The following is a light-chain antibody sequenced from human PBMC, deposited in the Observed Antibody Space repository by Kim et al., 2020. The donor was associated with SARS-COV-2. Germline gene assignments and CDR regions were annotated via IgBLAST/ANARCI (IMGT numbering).Light chain of an antibody. CDR3: QPYNNWPLT. CDR2: GAS. Sequence: VSLCKRAPLSCRASQRVSRNFAGYQQKPGQPPRLLIYGASTRATGNPSRFSGSGSGTEFTLTISSLQSGDFAVYYCQPYNNWPLTFGGGAKVDIK. J-gene: IGKJ4*01. CDR1: QRVSRN. V-gene: IGKV3-15*01.